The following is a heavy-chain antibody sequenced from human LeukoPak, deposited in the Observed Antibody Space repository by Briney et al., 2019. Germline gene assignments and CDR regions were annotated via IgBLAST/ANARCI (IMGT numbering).Heavy chain of an antibody. Sequence: ASVKVSCKASGYTFTSYYMHWVRQAPGQGLEWMGIINPSGGSTSYAQKCQGRVTMTRDTSTSTVYMELSSLRSEDTAVYYCATEIPNYYDSSGYFFDIWGQGTMVTVPS. D-gene: IGHD3-22*01. CDR3: ATEIPNYYDSSGYFFDI. CDR1: GYTFTSYY. CDR2: INPSGGST. J-gene: IGHJ3*02. V-gene: IGHV1-46*01.